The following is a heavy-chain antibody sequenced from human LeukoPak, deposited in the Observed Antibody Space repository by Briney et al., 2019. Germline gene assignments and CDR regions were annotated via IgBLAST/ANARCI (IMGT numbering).Heavy chain of an antibody. CDR1: GFTFSSYA. CDR2: ISGSGGST. CDR3: AKGGYSSSWYSPFDY. Sequence: GGSLRLSCAASGFTFSSYAMSWVRQAPGKGLEWVSAISGSGGSTYYADSVKGRFTISRDNSKNTLYLQMNSLRAEDTAVYFCAKGGYSSSWYSPFDYWGQGTLVTVSS. V-gene: IGHV3-23*01. D-gene: IGHD6-13*01. J-gene: IGHJ4*02.